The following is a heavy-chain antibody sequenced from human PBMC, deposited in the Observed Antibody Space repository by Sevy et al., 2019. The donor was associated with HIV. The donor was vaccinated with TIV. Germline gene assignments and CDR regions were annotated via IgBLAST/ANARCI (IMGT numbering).Heavy chain of an antibody. Sequence: GGSLRLSCAGSGFTFSNYGMHWVRQAPGKGLEWVAIIWYDGSNKYYTESVKGRFTIARDNSKNMWYLQLNGLRAEDTAVYYCARDKLQTTGSLWDYYYGLDVWGQGTRVTVSS. CDR1: GFTFSNYG. V-gene: IGHV3-33*01. CDR3: ARDKLQTTGSLWDYYYGLDV. J-gene: IGHJ6*02. D-gene: IGHD2-21*01. CDR2: IWYDGSNK.